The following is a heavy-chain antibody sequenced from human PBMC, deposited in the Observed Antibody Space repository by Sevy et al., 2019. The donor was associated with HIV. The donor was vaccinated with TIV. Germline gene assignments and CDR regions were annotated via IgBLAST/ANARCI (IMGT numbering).Heavy chain of an antibody. V-gene: IGHV4-39*01. CDR2: IYYSGTT. CDR3: ARQRGGWYEYDASDV. J-gene: IGHJ3*01. CDR1: DVSISSGTNY. D-gene: IGHD6-19*01. Sequence: SETLSLTCTVSDVSISSGTNYWGWIRQPPGKGLEWIGSIYYSGTTYYNPSLKSRVTMSAGTSRNQFSLKLSSVTVADTAVYYCARQRGGWYEYDASDVWGQGTMVTVSS.